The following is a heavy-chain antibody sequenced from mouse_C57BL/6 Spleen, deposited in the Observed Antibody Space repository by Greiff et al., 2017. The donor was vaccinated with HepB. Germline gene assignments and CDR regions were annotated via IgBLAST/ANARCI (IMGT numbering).Heavy chain of an antibody. Sequence: EVQLQQSGPELVKPGASVKISCKASGYTFTDYYMNWVKQSHGKSLEWIGDINPNNGGTSYNQKFKGKATLTVDKSSSTAYMELRSLTSEDSAVYYCARAWITTVVALDYWGQGTTLTVSS. CDR1: GYTFTDYY. D-gene: IGHD1-1*01. V-gene: IGHV1-26*01. CDR3: ARAWITTVVALDY. CDR2: INPNNGGT. J-gene: IGHJ2*01.